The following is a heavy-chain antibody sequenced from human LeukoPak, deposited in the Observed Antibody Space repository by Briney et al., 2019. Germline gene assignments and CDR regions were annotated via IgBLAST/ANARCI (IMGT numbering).Heavy chain of an antibody. V-gene: IGHV3-30*04. Sequence: GRSLRLSCAASGFTFSSYAMHWVRQAPGKGLEWVAVTSYDGRNKYYADSVKGRFTISRDNSKSTLYLQMNSLRAEDTAVYYCARTLTSSGYRFFDYWGQGTLVTVSS. CDR3: ARTLTSSGYRFFDY. D-gene: IGHD3-22*01. CDR2: TSYDGRNK. CDR1: GFTFSSYA. J-gene: IGHJ4*02.